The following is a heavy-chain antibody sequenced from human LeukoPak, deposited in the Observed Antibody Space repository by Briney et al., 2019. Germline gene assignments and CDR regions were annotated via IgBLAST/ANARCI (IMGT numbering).Heavy chain of an antibody. J-gene: IGHJ4*02. Sequence: GGSLRLSCAASGFTFSTYAMSWVRQAPGKGLESVSAISASGGSTYYADSVKGRFTISRDNSKNTLYLQMNSLRAEDTAVYYCANGEGPVATISHSFDYWGQGTLVTVSS. CDR2: ISASGGST. D-gene: IGHD5-12*01. V-gene: IGHV3-23*01. CDR3: ANGEGPVATISHSFDY. CDR1: GFTFSTYA.